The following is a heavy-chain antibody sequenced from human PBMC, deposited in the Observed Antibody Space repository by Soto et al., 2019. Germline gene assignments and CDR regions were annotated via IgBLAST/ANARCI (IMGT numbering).Heavy chain of an antibody. V-gene: IGHV2-5*02. CDR3: AHNLYGDSRFDY. CDR2: IYWDDDK. J-gene: IGHJ4*02. D-gene: IGHD4-17*01. CDR1: GFSLSTTGVG. Sequence: QITLKESGPTLVKPTQTLTLTCTFPGFSLSTTGVGVGCSRQPPGKALEWLALIYWDDDKRYSPSLKSRLTITKYTSQNQVVLTMTNMDPVDTATYYCAHNLYGDSRFDYWGQGTLVTVSS.